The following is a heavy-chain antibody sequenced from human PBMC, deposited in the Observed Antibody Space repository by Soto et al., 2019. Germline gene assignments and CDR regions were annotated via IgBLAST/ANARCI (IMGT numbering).Heavy chain of an antibody. V-gene: IGHV4-30-4*01. J-gene: IGHJ6*02. CDR2: IFYTGKT. CDR1: GGSIISPDFF. Sequence: PAETLSLTCSVSGGSIISPDFFFNCIRQSPWKGLEWIGSIFYTGKTYYNPSLKSRLSISVDTAKNQFSLKLSSVTAADTAVYFCARDIAARGGRDYYYYGMDVWGLGTTVTVSS. CDR3: ARDIAARGGRDYYYYGMDV. D-gene: IGHD6-6*01.